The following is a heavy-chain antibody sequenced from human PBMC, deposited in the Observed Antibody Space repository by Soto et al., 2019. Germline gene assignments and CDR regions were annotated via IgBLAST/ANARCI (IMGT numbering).Heavy chain of an antibody. CDR1: GYTFTSYA. CDR3: ATAMRQLEPHSNFDY. V-gene: IGHV1-3*01. Sequence: ASVKVSCKASGYTFTSYAMHWVRQAPGQRLEWMGWINAGNGNTKYSQKFQGRVTITADESTSTAYMELSSLRSEDTAVYYCATAMRQLEPHSNFDYWGQGTLVTVSS. CDR2: INAGNGNT. D-gene: IGHD6-13*01. J-gene: IGHJ4*02.